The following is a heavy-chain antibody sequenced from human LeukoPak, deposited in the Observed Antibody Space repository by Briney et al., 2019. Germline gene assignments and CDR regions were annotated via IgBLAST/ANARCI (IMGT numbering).Heavy chain of an antibody. CDR2: ISASGGST. D-gene: IGHD6-19*01. J-gene: IGHJ4*02. CDR1: GFTFSSYA. V-gene: IGHV3-23*01. Sequence: GGSLRLSCAASGFTFSSYAMSWVRQAPGKGLEWISGISASGGSTDYADSVKGRFTISRGISKNTLYLQMNSLRADDTAVYYCAKPQRAGYSGGSGPFDYWGQGTLVTVSS. CDR3: AKPQRAGYSGGSGPFDY.